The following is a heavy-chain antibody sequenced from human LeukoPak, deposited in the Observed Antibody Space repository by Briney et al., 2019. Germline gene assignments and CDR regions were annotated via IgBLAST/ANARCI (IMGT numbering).Heavy chain of an antibody. CDR2: ITSNSGSI. CDR3: ARAGGSSDYWFDF. CDR1: GFIVSSNY. D-gene: IGHD3-22*01. Sequence: PGGSLRLSCAASGFIVSSNYMTWVRQAPGKGLEWVSAITSNSGSISDADSVKGRFTISRDNAKNSLYLQMNSLRVEDTAVYFCARAGGSSDYWFDFWGQGTLVTVSS. J-gene: IGHJ4*02. V-gene: IGHV3-21*01.